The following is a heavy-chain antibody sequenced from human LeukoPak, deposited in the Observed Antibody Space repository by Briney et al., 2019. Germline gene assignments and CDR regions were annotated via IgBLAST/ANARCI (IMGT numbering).Heavy chain of an antibody. D-gene: IGHD2-8*01. CDR3: ARDLLMASDAFDI. V-gene: IGHV4-59*01. CDR1: GGSISSYY. CDR2: IYYSGST. Sequence: SETLSLTCTVSGGSISSYYWSWIRQPPGRGLEWIGYIYYSGSTNYNPSLKSRVTISVDTSKNQFSLKLSSVTAADTAVYYCARDLLMASDAFDIWGQGTMVTVSS. J-gene: IGHJ3*02.